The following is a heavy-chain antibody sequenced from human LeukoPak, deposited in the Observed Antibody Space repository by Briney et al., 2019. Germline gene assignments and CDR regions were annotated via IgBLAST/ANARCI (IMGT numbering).Heavy chain of an antibody. V-gene: IGHV3-48*03. J-gene: IGHJ5*02. CDR1: GFTFSTYE. CDR2: ISSSGSTI. CDR3: ARGAPEGDGDYMYNWFDP. Sequence: GGSLRLSCAASGFTFSTYEMNWVRQAPGKGREWVSYISSSGSTIYYADSVKGRFTISRDNAKNSLYLQMNSLRAEDTAVYYCARGAPEGDGDYMYNWFDPWGQGTLVTVSS. D-gene: IGHD4-17*01.